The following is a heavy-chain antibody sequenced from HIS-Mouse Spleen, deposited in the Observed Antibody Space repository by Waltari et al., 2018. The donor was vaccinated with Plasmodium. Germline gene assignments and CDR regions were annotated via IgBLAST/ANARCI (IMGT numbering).Heavy chain of an antibody. CDR2: IYYSGST. CDR1: GGPISSYY. J-gene: IGHJ4*02. Sequence: QVQLQESGPGLVKPSEPLSLTCTVSGGPISSYYWSWIRQPPGKGLEWIGYIYYSGSTNYNPSLKSRVTISVDTSKNQFSLKLSSVTAADTAVYYCARGYDFWSGYSPYFDFWGQGTLLTVSS. D-gene: IGHD3-3*01. V-gene: IGHV4-59*01. CDR3: ARGYDFWSGYSPYFDF.